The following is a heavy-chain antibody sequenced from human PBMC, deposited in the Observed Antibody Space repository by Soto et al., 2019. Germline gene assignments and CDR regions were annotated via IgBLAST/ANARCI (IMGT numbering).Heavy chain of an antibody. V-gene: IGHV3-23*01. CDR3: AKAIRGYTAALDP. CDR2: ISGSGGST. Sequence: EVQLLESGGGLVQPGGSLRLSCAASGFTFSSYAMNWVRQAPGKGLEWVSVISGSGGSTYYADSVKGRFTISRDNSKNTLYVEMNSLRAEDTAVYYCAKAIRGYTAALDPWGPGTRVTVSS. D-gene: IGHD6-13*01. J-gene: IGHJ5*02. CDR1: GFTFSSYA.